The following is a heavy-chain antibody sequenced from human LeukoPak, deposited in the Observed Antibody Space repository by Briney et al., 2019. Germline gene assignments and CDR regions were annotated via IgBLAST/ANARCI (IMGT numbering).Heavy chain of an antibody. Sequence: TSETLSLTCTVSGGSISSYYWSWIRQPPGEGLEWLGYIYYSGTTNYNPSLKSRVTISVDTSKNQFSLKLSSVTAADTAVYYCAGGVYIAAAQYGYWGQGTLVTVSS. V-gene: IGHV4-59*01. CDR3: AGGVYIAAAQYGY. J-gene: IGHJ4*02. CDR2: IYYSGTT. CDR1: GGSISSYY. D-gene: IGHD6-13*01.